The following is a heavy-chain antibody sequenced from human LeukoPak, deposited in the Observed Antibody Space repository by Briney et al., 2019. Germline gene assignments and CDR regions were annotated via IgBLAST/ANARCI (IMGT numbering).Heavy chain of an antibody. CDR1: GCRFTTYW. CDR3: ARHSHGGGGVDY. Sequence: GGSLQISCQGSGCRFTTYWIGWVRQMPGKGLEWMGIIYPGDSDTRYSPSFQGQVTISADNSISTAYLQWSSLKASDTAMYYCARHSHGGGGVDYWGQGTLVTVSS. D-gene: IGHD4-23*01. V-gene: IGHV5-51*01. J-gene: IGHJ4*02. CDR2: IYPGDSDT.